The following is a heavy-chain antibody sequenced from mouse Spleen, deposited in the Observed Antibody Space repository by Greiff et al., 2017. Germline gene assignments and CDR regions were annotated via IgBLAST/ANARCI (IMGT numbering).Heavy chain of an antibody. V-gene: IGHV5-9-2*01. CDR2: ISGGGSYT. CDR1: GFTFSSYG. Sequence: EVQVVESGGGLVKPGGSLKLSCAASGFTFSSYGMSWVRQTPEKRLEWVATISGGGSYTYYPDSVKGRFTISRDNAKNNLYLQMSSLRSEDTALYYCARLDYYGTLFAYWGQGTLVTVSA. CDR3: ARLDYYGTLFAY. D-gene: IGHD1-1*01. J-gene: IGHJ3*01.